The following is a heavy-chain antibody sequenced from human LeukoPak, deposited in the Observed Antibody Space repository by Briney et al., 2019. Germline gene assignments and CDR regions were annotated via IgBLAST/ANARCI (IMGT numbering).Heavy chain of an antibody. CDR1: GFTFDDYG. J-gene: IGHJ4*02. CDR2: INWNGGSI. D-gene: IGHD3-9*01. Sequence: GGSLRLSCAASGFTFDDYGLSWVRQAPGKGLEWVSTINWNGGSIGYADSVKGRFTISRDNAKNSLYLQMNSLRAEDTALYYCARVSDISVGAYFDYWGQGTLVTVSS. V-gene: IGHV3-20*04. CDR3: ARVSDISVGAYFDY.